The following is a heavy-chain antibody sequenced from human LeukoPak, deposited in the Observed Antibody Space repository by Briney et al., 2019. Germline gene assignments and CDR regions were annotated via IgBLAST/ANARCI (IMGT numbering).Heavy chain of an antibody. CDR3: ARIPYSSSWYDWFDP. D-gene: IGHD6-13*01. V-gene: IGHV1-8*01. J-gene: IGHJ5*02. Sequence: ASVKVSCKASGYTFTSYDINWVRQATGQGLEWMGWMNPNSGNTGYAQKFQGRVTMTRNTSISTAYMELSSLRSEDTAVYHCARIPYSSSWYDWFDPWGQGTLVTVSS. CDR1: GYTFTSYD. CDR2: MNPNSGNT.